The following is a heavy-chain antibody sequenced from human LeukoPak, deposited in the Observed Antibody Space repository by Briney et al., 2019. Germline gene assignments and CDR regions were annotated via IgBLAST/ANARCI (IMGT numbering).Heavy chain of an antibody. J-gene: IGHJ6*03. V-gene: IGHV4-59*01. D-gene: IGHD3-3*01. CDR1: GGSISSYY. CDR3: ARESVFWSGYYPSPYYYYYMDV. CDR2: INYGGST. Sequence: PSGTLSLTCTVSGGSISSYYWSWIRQPPGKGLEWIGYINYGGSTNYNPSLKSRVTISVDTSKNQFSLKLSSVTAADTAVYYCARESVFWSGYYPSPYYYYYMDVWGKGTTVTVSS.